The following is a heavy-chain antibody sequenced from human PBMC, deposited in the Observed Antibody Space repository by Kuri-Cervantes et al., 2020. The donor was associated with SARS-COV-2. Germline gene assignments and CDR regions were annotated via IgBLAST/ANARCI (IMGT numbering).Heavy chain of an antibody. CDR1: GGTFSSYA. J-gene: IGHJ4*02. CDR2: ITPILGIA. V-gene: IGHV1-69*04. D-gene: IGHD3-10*01. Sequence: SVKVSCKASGGTFSSYAISWVRQAPGQGLEWMGRITPILGIANYAQKFQGRVTITADKSTSTAYMELSSLRSEDTAVYYCASSRGENLDYWGQGTLVTVSS. CDR3: ASSRGENLDY.